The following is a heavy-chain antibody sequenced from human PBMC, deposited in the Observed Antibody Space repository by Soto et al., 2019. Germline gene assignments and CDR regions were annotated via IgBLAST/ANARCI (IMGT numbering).Heavy chain of an antibody. D-gene: IGHD5-18*01. J-gene: IGHJ6*02. CDR2: INPNSGGT. Sequence: SLKGSCKASGCTFTGYYMHWGRQALVQGLEWMGWINPNSGGTNYSQKFQGRVTMTRDTSISTAYMELSRLRSDDTAVYFCARDLVSFGPPSVWGQGTTVTVSS. CDR1: GCTFTGYY. V-gene: IGHV1-2*02. CDR3: ARDLVSFGPPSV.